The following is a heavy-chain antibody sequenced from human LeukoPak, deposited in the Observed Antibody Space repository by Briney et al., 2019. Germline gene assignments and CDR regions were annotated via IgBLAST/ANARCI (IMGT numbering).Heavy chain of an antibody. D-gene: IGHD3-22*01. J-gene: IGHJ4*02. CDR2: IYYSGST. CDR1: GGSISSYY. V-gene: IGHV4-59*01. Sequence: SETLSLTCSVSGGSISSYYWNWIRQPPGKGLEWIGYIYYSGSTNYNPSLKSRVTISVDTSKKQFSLKLSSVTAADTAVYYCARVLVRGGYYVIGYWGQGTLVTVSS. CDR3: ARVLVRGGYYVIGY.